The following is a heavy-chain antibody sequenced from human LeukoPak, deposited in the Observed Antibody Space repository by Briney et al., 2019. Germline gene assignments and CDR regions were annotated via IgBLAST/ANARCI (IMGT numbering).Heavy chain of an antibody. CDR3: AGGGGFDI. V-gene: IGHV4-39*01. D-gene: IGHD3-16*01. J-gene: IGHJ3*02. Sequence: SETLSLTCTVSGGSISSSSYYWGWIRQPPGKGLEWIGSIYYSGSTYYNPSLKSRVTISVDTSKNQFSLKLSSVTAADPALYSWAGGGGFDIWGKGTMVTVSS. CDR1: GGSISSSSYY. CDR2: IYYSGST.